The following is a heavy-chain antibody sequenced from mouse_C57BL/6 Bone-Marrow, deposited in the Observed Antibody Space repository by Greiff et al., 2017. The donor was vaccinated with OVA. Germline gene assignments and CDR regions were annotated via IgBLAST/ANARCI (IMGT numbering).Heavy chain of an antibody. CDR3: ARSEYDYDEYYAMDY. J-gene: IGHJ4*01. CDR1: GYTFTDYY. Sequence: EVQLQQSGPELVKPGASVKISCKASGYTFTDYYMNWVKQSHGKSLEWIGDINPNNGGTSYNQKFKGKATLTVDKSSSTAYMELRSLTSEDSAVYYCARSEYDYDEYYAMDYWGQGTSVTVSS. D-gene: IGHD2-4*01. V-gene: IGHV1-26*01. CDR2: INPNNGGT.